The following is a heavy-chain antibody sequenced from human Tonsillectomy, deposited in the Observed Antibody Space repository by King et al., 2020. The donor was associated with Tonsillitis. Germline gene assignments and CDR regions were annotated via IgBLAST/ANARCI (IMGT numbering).Heavy chain of an antibody. CDR3: ARGDLGFCSDGGCYYYYGLDV. D-gene: IGHD2-15*01. CDR1: GGTFSNFA. V-gene: IGHV1-69*01. J-gene: IGHJ6*02. Sequence: QLVQSGSEVKKPGSSVKVSCKASGGTFSNFAISWVRQAPGQGLEWMGGIIPIFDTANYAQKFQGRVTITADESTTTTYMELSSLRSEDTAVYYCARGDLGFCSDGGCYYYYGLDVWGQGTTVTVSS. CDR2: IIPIFDTA.